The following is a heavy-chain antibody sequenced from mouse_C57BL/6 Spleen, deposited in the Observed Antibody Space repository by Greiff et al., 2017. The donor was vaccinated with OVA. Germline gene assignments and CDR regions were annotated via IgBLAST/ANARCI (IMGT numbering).Heavy chain of an antibody. CDR1: GYSITSGYD. J-gene: IGHJ3*01. CDR3: ARDGERGNYLFAY. V-gene: IGHV3-1*01. Sequence: EVQVVESGPGMVKPSQSLSLTCTVTGYSITSGYDWHWIRHFPGNKLEWMGYISYSGSTNYNPSLKSRISITHDTSKNHFFLKLNSVTTEDTATYYCARDGERGNYLFAYWGQGTLVTVSA. CDR2: ISYSGST. D-gene: IGHD2-1*01.